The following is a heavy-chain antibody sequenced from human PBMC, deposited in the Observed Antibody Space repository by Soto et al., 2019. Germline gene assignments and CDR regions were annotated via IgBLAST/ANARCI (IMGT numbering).Heavy chain of an antibody. CDR1: GFTFSSYW. CDR2: IKEDGSEK. J-gene: IGHJ5*02. D-gene: IGHD1-26*01. CDR3: ARDFGGP. V-gene: IGHV3-7*05. Sequence: EVQLVESGGGLVQPGGSLRLSCTASGFTFSSYWMNWVRQAPGKGLEWVGNIKEDGSEKFYVDSVKGRFTISRDNAKNSLYLDMNSLRFEDTAIYFCARDFGGPWGQGTLVTVSS.